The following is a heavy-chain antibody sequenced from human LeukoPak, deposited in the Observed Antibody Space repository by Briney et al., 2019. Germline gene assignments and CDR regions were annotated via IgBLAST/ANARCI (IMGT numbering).Heavy chain of an antibody. J-gene: IGHJ5*02. Sequence: SETLSLTCTVSGGSLSTYYWSWIRQPPGKGLEWIGYIYYTGSTNYNPSLKSRVTISLDTSKNQVSLKLTSVTAADTSVYYCARRSYYDGFDPWGQGTLVTVSS. CDR1: GGSLSTYY. CDR3: ARRSYYDGFDP. V-gene: IGHV4-59*08. CDR2: IYYTGST. D-gene: IGHD3-22*01.